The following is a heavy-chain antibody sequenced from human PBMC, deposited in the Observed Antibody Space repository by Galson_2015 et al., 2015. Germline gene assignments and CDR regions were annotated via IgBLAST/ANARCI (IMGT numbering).Heavy chain of an antibody. D-gene: IGHD3-3*01. CDR2: TYYRSKWYH. V-gene: IGHV6-1*01. J-gene: IGHJ6*02. Sequence: CAISGDSVSSSNAAWVWIRQSPSRGLEWLGRTYYRSKWYHDYAVSLKGRITITPETSKNQISLQLNPVTTDDTAVYYCARDRVTIYGVVIMADDGLDVWGQGTTVTVSS. CDR1: GDSVSSSNAA. CDR3: ARDRVTIYGVVIMADDGLDV.